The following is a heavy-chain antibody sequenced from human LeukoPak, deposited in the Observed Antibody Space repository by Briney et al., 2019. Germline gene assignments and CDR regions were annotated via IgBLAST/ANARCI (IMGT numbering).Heavy chain of an antibody. CDR3: ARGYGYRYYFDY. V-gene: IGHV1-69*04. CDR2: IIPILGIA. D-gene: IGHD5-18*01. CDR1: GGTFSSYA. J-gene: IGHJ4*02. Sequence: SVKVSCKASGGTFSSYAISWVRQAPGQGLEWMGRIIPILGIANYAQKFQGRVTITADKSTSTAYMELSSLRAEDTAVYYCARGYGYRYYFDYWGQGTLVTVSS.